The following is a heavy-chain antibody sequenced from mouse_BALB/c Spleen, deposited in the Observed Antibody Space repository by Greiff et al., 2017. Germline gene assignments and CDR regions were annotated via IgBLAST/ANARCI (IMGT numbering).Heavy chain of an antibody. CDR3: VRRGFDY. J-gene: IGHJ2*01. V-gene: IGHV10-1*02. Sequence: GGGLVQPKGSLKLSCAASGFTFNTYAMNWVRQAPGKGLEWVARIRSKSNNYATYYADSVKDRFTISRDDSQSMLYLQMNNLKTEDTAMYYCVRRGFDYWGQGTTLTVSS. CDR2: IRSKSNNYAT. CDR1: GFTFNTYA.